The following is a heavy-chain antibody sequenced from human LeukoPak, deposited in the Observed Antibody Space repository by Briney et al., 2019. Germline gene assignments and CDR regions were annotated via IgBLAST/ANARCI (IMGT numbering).Heavy chain of an antibody. J-gene: IGHJ3*02. CDR1: GFTFSSYS. CDR3: AKSLLSYYYDSSGYYLVDAFDI. CDR2: ISGSGGRT. Sequence: GGSLRLSCAGSGFTFSSYSMSWVRQAPGKGLEWVSAISGSGGRTYYADSVKGRFTISRDNSKNTLYLQMNSLRAEDTAVYYCAKSLLSYYYDSSGYYLVDAFDIWGQGTMVTVSS. V-gene: IGHV3-23*01. D-gene: IGHD3-22*01.